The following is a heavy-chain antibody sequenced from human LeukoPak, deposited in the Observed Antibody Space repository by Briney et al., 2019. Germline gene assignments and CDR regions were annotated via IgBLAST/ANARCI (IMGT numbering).Heavy chain of an antibody. V-gene: IGHV1-69*05. CDR2: IIPIFGTA. CDR3: AREGRYYYYYMDV. J-gene: IGHJ6*03. Sequence: SVKVSCKASGGTFSSYAISWVRQAPGQGLEWMGGIIPIFGTANYAQKLQGRVTMTTDTSTSTAYMELRSLRSDDTAVYYCAREGRYYYYYMDVWGKGTTVTISS. CDR1: GGTFSSYA.